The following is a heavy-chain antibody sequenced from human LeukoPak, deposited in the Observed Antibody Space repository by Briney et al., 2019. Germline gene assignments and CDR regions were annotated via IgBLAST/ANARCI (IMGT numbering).Heavy chain of an antibody. J-gene: IGHJ4*02. CDR1: GFTFSSYG. CDR3: AKDNYYATDY. Sequence: PGGSLRLSCAASGFTFSSYGMSWVRQAPGKGLEWVSAISGSGGSTYYVDSVKGRFTISRDNSKNTLYLQMNSLRAEDTAVYYCAKDNYYATDYWGQGTLVTVSS. D-gene: IGHD3-10*01. V-gene: IGHV3-23*01. CDR2: ISGSGGST.